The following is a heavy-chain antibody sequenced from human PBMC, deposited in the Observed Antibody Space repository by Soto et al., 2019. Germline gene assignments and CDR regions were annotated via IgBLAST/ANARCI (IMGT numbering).Heavy chain of an antibody. V-gene: IGHV3-30*18. CDR3: AKDLGERVYYYYYGMDV. D-gene: IGHD6-25*01. CDR1: GFTFSSYG. CDR2: ISYDGSNK. Sequence: VQLVESGGGVVQPGRSLRLSCAASGFTFSSYGMHWVRQAPGKGLEWVAVISYDGSNKYYADSVKGRFTISRDNSKNTLYLQMNSLRAEDTAVYYCAKDLGERVYYYYYGMDVWGQGTTVTVSS. J-gene: IGHJ6*02.